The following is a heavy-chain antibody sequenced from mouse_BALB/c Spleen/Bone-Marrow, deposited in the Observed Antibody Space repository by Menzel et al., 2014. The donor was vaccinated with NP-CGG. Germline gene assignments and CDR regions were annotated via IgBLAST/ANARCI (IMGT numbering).Heavy chain of an antibody. V-gene: IGHV5-6-3*01. CDR3: ARDNYGSRFDY. D-gene: IGHD1-1*01. J-gene: IGHJ2*01. CDR2: INNNDGNT. Sequence: EVNLVESGGGLVQPGGSLKLSCAASGFTFSSYGMSWVRQTPDKRLELVATINNNDGNTYYPDSVKGRFTISRDNAKNTLYLQTSSLKSEDTAMYYCARDNYGSRFDYWGQGTTLTVSS. CDR1: GFTFSSYG.